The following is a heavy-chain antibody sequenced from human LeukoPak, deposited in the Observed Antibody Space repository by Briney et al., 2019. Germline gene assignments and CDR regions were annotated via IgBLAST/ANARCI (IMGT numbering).Heavy chain of an antibody. CDR2: IKQDGSET. J-gene: IGHJ6*03. CDR1: GFAFSSSW. Sequence: GGSPRLSCAASGFAFSSSWMSWVRQAPGKGLEWVANIKQDGSETYYVDSLKGRFTVSRDNAKNSVYLQMNNLRAEDTAVYYCARRAPGYCITTSCPDTYYYYYYMDVWGKGTTVTVSS. CDR3: ARRAPGYCITTSCPDTYYYYYYMDV. V-gene: IGHV3-7*01. D-gene: IGHD2-2*01.